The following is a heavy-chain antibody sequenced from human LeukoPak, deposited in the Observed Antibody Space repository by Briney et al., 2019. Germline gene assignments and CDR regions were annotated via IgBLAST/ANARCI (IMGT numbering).Heavy chain of an antibody. Sequence: PGGSLRLSCAASGFTFSNAWMSWVRQAPGKGLEWVGRIKSKTDGGTTDYAAPVKGRFTISRDNAKNSLFLQMNGLRADDTAVYYCARDIVVIPAAIPWGPRYNYHYYYMDVWGKGTTVTVSS. V-gene: IGHV3-15*01. CDR1: GFTFSNAW. D-gene: IGHD2-2*02. J-gene: IGHJ6*03. CDR3: ARDIVVIPAAIPWGPRYNYHYYYMDV. CDR2: IKSKTDGGTT.